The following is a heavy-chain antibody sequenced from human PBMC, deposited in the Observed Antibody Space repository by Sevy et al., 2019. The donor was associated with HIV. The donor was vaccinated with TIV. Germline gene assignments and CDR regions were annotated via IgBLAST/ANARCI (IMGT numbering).Heavy chain of an antibody. D-gene: IGHD1-26*01. CDR3: TRDDIYSHPWEFDW. CDR1: GFTFSDYY. J-gene: IGHJ4*01. CDR2: FNPNNGDS. V-gene: IGHV1-2*02. Sequence: ASVKVSCKASGFTFSDYYMHWVRQAPGQGLEWMGWFNPNNGDSRSALKFQGRVTLTGDMSISTAYMELTRLRSDDTAIYFCTRDDIYSHPWEFDWWGHGALVTVSS.